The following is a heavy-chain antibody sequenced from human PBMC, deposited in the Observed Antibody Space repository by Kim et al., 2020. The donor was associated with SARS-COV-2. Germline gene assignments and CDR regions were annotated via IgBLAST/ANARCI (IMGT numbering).Heavy chain of an antibody. Sequence: NPSLKSRVTISVDTSKNQFSLKLSSVTAADTAVYYCARGVVAVAGKTFDYWGQGTLVTVSS. J-gene: IGHJ4*02. V-gene: IGHV4-59*09. D-gene: IGHD6-19*01. CDR3: ARGVVAVAGKTFDY.